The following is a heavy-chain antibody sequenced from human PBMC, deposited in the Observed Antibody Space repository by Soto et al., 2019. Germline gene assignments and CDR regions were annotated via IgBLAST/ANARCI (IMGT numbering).Heavy chain of an antibody. CDR3: ARHSPIGNNWNYFDY. D-gene: IGHD1-1*01. CDR1: DGSISSYY. CDR2: IFYTGST. V-gene: IGHV4-59*08. J-gene: IGHJ4*02. Sequence: QVQLQESGPGLVKPSETLSLNCTVSDGSISSYYWGWIRQPPGKGLEWIGYIFYTGSTIYNPSLKSRVTISVDTSKNQFSLKLCSVTAADTAVYYCARHSPIGNNWNYFDYWGQGTLVTVSS.